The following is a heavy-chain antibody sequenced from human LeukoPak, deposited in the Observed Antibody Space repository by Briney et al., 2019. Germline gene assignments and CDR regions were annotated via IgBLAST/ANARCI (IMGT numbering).Heavy chain of an antibody. CDR1: GGTFSSYA. D-gene: IGHD3-3*01. CDR3: ARDRDFWSGYYRGNAFDI. V-gene: IGHV1-69*01. Sequence: KISCKASGGTFSSYAISWVRQAPGQGLEWMGGIIPIFGTANYAQKFQGRVTITADESTSTAYMELSSLRSEDTAVYYCARDRDFWSGYYRGNAFDIWGQGTMVTVSS. J-gene: IGHJ3*02. CDR2: IIPIFGTA.